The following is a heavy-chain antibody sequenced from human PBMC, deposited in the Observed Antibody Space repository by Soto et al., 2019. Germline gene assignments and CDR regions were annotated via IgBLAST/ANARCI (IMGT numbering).Heavy chain of an antibody. D-gene: IGHD6-13*01. V-gene: IGHV4-31*03. J-gene: IGHJ4*02. CDR2: IYYSGST. Sequence: QVQLQESGPGLVKPSQTLSLTCTVSGGSISSGGYYWSWIRQHSGKGLEWIGYIYYSGSTYYNPSLKSRVTISVDTSKNQFSLKLSSVTAADTAVYYCARVRAIAAAGTVDYWGQGTLVTVSS. CDR1: GGSISSGGYY. CDR3: ARVRAIAAAGTVDY.